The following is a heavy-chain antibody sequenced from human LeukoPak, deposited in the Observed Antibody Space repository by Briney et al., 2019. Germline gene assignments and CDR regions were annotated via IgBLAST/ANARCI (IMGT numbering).Heavy chain of an antibody. Sequence: SVKVSCKASGGTFSSYTISWVRQAPGQGLEWMGRIIPILGIANYAQKFQGRVTITADKSTSTAYMELSSLRSEDTAVYYRASTADAIVVVPAYWGQGTLVTVSS. J-gene: IGHJ4*02. V-gene: IGHV1-69*02. CDR2: IIPILGIA. CDR3: ASTADAIVVVPAY. CDR1: GGTFSSYT. D-gene: IGHD2-2*01.